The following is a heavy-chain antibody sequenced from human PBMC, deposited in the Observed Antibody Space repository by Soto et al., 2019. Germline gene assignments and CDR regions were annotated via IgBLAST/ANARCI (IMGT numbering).Heavy chain of an antibody. D-gene: IGHD6-13*01. CDR1: GGTFNNYA. CDR3: ATQLQLTTFEF. J-gene: IGHJ4*02. Sequence: QVQLVQSGAEVKKPGSSVKVSCKASGGTFNNYAISLVRQAPGQGLEWMGGIVPIFNTSHFAEKFQGRLTLTADKSTSTAFMELIGLRSDDTAVYFCATQLQLTTFEFWGQGTLVSVSS. V-gene: IGHV1-69*06. CDR2: IVPIFNTS.